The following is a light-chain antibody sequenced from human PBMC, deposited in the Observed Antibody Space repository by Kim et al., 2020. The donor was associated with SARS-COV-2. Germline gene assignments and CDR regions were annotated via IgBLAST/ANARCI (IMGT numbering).Light chain of an antibody. CDR1: RGITHS. CDR2: GAS. V-gene: IGKV1-NL1*01. CDR3: QQYYTTPLT. Sequence: GDAVTITCRASRGITHSLAWYQQRPRKAPKLLLYGASRLERGVPSTFSGGGSGTNFTLTISSLQAEDFATYYCQQYYTTPLTFGGGTTVEIK. J-gene: IGKJ4*01.